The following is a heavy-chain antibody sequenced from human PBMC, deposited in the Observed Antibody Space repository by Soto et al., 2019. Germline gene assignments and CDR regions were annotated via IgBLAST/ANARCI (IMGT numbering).Heavy chain of an antibody. Sequence: SETLSLTCTVSGGSISSGDYYWSWIRQPPGKGLEWIGYIYYSGSTYYNPSLKSRVTISVDTSKNQFSLKLSSVTAADTAVYYCARDPYSSSSGPYWGQGTLVTVSS. V-gene: IGHV4-30-4*01. J-gene: IGHJ4*02. CDR3: ARDPYSSSSGPY. CDR2: IYYSGST. CDR1: GGSISSGDYY. D-gene: IGHD6-6*01.